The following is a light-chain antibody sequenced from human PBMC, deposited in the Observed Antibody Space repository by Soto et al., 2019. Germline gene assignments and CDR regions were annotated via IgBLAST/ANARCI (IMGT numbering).Light chain of an antibody. CDR3: QQYNNWPLT. V-gene: IGKV3-15*01. CDR2: GAS. CDR1: QSVNNN. Sequence: EIVMTQSPATLSVSPGERATLSCSASQSVNNNLAWYQQKTGQAPRLLIYGASARATGIPARFSGSGSWTEFTLTISSLQSEDFAVYYCQQYNNWPLTFGGGTKVEIK. J-gene: IGKJ4*01.